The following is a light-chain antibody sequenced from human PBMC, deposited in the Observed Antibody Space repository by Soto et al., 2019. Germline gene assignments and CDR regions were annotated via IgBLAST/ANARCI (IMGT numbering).Light chain of an antibody. Sequence: PGERAALSFRASQSLTSSYLAWYQQKPGQSPRLLIYGASTRATGIPDRFSGSGSGTDFTLTISRLEPEDFAVYYCQQYGSSPLTFGGGTKV. V-gene: IGKV3-20*01. CDR1: QSLTSSY. CDR2: GAS. CDR3: QQYGSSPLT. J-gene: IGKJ4*01.